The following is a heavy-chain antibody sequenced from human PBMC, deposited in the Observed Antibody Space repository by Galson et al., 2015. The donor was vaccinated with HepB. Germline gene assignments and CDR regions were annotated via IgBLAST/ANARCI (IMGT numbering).Heavy chain of an antibody. CDR3: ARHRSGSRSFDY. J-gene: IGHJ4*02. CDR1: GFTFSSYA. D-gene: IGHD6-19*01. CDR2: ISGSGGST. V-gene: IGHV3-23*01. Sequence: SLRLSCAASGFTFSSYAMSWVRQAPGKGLEWVSAISGSGGSTYYADSVKGRFTISRDNSKNTLYLQMNSLRAEDTAVYYCARHRSGSRSFDYWGQGTLVTVSS.